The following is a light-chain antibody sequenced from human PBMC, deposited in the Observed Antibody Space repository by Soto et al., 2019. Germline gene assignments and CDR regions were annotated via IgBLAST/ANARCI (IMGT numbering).Light chain of an antibody. J-gene: IGKJ5*01. V-gene: IGKV3-11*01. CDR2: DAS. Sequence: EIVLTQSPATLSLSPGERATLSCGASQSVSSYLAWYQQKPGQAPRLLIYDASNRATGIPARFSGSGSGTDFTLTISSLEPEDFAVYYCQQRRNWPPITLGQGTRLEI. CDR3: QQRRNWPPIT. CDR1: QSVSSY.